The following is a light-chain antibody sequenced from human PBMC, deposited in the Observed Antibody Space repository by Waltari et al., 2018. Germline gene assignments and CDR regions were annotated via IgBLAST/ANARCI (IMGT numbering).Light chain of an antibody. CDR2: GAS. CDR1: QSINSSY. Sequence: EIVLTQSPGTLSLSPGERATLSCRASQSINSSYLAWYQQKPGQAPRLLIYGASSRATGIPDRFSGSGSGTDFTLIISRLGPEDFAVYYCQHYGSASMYTFGQGTKLEIK. V-gene: IGKV3-20*01. J-gene: IGKJ2*01. CDR3: QHYGSASMYT.